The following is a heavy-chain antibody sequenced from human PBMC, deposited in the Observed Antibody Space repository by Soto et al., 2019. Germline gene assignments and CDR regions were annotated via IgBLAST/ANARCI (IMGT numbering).Heavy chain of an antibody. D-gene: IGHD3-9*01. CDR2: IYYSGST. J-gene: IGHJ4*02. CDR3: ARLIRDYDILTGYFPPPHFDY. Sequence: SETLSLTCTVSGGSISSYYWSWIRQPPGKGLEWIGYIYYSGSTNYNPSLKSRVTISVDTSKNQFSLKLSSVTAADTAVYYCARLIRDYDILTGYFPPPHFDYWGQGTLVTVPQ. V-gene: IGHV4-59*01. CDR1: GGSISSYY.